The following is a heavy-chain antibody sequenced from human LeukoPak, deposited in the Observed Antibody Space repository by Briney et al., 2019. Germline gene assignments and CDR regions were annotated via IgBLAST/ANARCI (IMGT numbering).Heavy chain of an antibody. V-gene: IGHV3-33*01. CDR1: GFTVSSYG. J-gene: IGHJ6*04. Sequence: GRSLRLSCAASGFTVSSYGMHWVRQAPGKGLEWEAVIWYDGSNKYYADSVKGRFTISRDNSKNTLYLQMNSLRAEDTAVYYCARDLRGYSGYEPYYYYGMDVWGKGTTVTVSS. D-gene: IGHD5-12*01. CDR3: ARDLRGYSGYEPYYYYGMDV. CDR2: IWYDGSNK.